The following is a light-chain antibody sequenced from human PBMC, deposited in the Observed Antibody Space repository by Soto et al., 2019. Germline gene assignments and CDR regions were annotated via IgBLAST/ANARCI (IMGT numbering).Light chain of an antibody. J-gene: IGKJ2*01. Sequence: EIVLTQSPAPLPFSQGEGVPFPCGASRIITAPPIAWYQHKPGLAPRLLVYGASRRATGIPDRFSGSGSGTDFTLSISRLEPEDFAVYYCQHYGSLPPYNFGRGTKVEIK. V-gene: IGKV3D-20*01. CDR1: RIITAPP. CDR3: QHYGSLPPYN. CDR2: GAS.